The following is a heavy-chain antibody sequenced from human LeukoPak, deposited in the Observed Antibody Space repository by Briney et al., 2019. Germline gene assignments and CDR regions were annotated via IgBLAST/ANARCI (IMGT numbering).Heavy chain of an antibody. CDR1: GFTFSSYW. V-gene: IGHV3-7*05. CDR2: IKQDGSEK. Sequence: PGRSLRLSCVASGFTFSSYWMSWVRQAPGKGLEWVANIKQDGSEKYYVDSVKGRFTISRDNAKNSLYLQMNSLRAEDTAVYYCARVYRDILTGTDAFDIWGQGTMVTVSS. CDR3: ARVYRDILTGTDAFDI. D-gene: IGHD3-9*01. J-gene: IGHJ3*02.